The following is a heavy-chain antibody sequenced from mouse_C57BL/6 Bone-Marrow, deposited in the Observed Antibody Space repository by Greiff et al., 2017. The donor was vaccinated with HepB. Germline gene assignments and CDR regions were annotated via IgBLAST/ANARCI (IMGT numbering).Heavy chain of an antibody. CDR2: IYPGGGYT. V-gene: IGHV1-63*01. CDR1: GYTFTNYW. Sequence: QVQLKESGAELVRPGTSVKMSCKASGYTFTNYWIGWAKQRPGHGLEWIGDIYPGGGYTNYNEKFKGKATLTADKSSSTAYMQFSSLTSEDSAIYYWARRSPYYYGSSYGYWGQGTTLTVSS. CDR3: ARRSPYYYGSSYGY. J-gene: IGHJ2*01. D-gene: IGHD1-1*01.